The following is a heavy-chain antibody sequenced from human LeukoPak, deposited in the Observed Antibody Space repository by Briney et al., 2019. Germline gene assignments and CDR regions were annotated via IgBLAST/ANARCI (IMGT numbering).Heavy chain of an antibody. CDR2: IWYDGSNK. CDR3: AKEANYGDYPDAFDI. D-gene: IGHD4-17*01. CDR1: GFTFSSYG. Sequence: GGSLRLSCAASGFTFSSYGMHWVRQAPGKGLEWVAVIWYDGSNKYYADSVKGRFTISRDNSKNTLYLQMNSLRAEDTAVCYCAKEANYGDYPDAFDIWGQGTMVTVSS. V-gene: IGHV3-33*06. J-gene: IGHJ3*02.